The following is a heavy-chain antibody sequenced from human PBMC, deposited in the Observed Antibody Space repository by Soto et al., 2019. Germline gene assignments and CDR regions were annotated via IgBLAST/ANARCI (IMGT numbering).Heavy chain of an antibody. CDR2: IRPDNGNR. D-gene: IGHD1-20*01. Sequence: ASVKVCCETSGYTFSTSCISWVLQAPGQGLEWVGWIRPDNGNRKSAQRLQGRVTLTTDTSASTAYMELRSLTSDDTAMYYCARDTESNRYNDWGQGTLVTVYS. CDR1: GYTFSTSC. CDR3: ARDTESNRYND. V-gene: IGHV1-18*01. J-gene: IGHJ1*01.